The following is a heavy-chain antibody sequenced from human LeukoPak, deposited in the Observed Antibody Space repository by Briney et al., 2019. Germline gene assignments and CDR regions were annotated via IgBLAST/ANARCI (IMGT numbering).Heavy chain of an antibody. CDR2: ISGSGGST. D-gene: IGHD6-19*01. CDR1: GFTFSSYA. Sequence: GGSLRLSCAASGFTFSSYAMSWVRQAPGKGLEWVSGISGSGGSTYYADSVKGRFSISRDSAKNTLYLETNSLRAEDTAVYYCAKGRGQWLAAINYWGQGTLVTVSS. J-gene: IGHJ4*02. CDR3: AKGRGQWLAAINY. V-gene: IGHV3-23*01.